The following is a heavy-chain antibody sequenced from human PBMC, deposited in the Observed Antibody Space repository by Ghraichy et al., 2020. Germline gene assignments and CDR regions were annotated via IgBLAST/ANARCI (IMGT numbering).Heavy chain of an antibody. Sequence: GGSLRLSCAASGFTFSSYGMHWVRQAPGKGLEWVAFIRYDGSNKYYADSVKGRFTISRDNSKNTLYLQMNSLRAEDTAVYYCAKEGGIVGALGVDYWGQGTLVTVSS. J-gene: IGHJ4*02. CDR1: GFTFSSYG. V-gene: IGHV3-30*02. D-gene: IGHD1-26*01. CDR2: IRYDGSNK. CDR3: AKEGGIVGALGVDY.